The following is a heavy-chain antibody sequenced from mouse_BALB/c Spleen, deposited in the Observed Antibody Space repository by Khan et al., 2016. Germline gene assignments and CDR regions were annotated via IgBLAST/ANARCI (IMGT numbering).Heavy chain of an antibody. Sequence: EVQLLESGGGLVHPGGSLKLSCAAAGFDFSRYWMSWVRQAPGKGLEWIGEINPDSYTINYTPSLKDKFIISRDNAKNTLYLQMSKVRSEDTALYYCAREGYYGYLAYWGQGTLVTVSA. CDR1: GFDFSRYW. CDR2: INPDSYTI. J-gene: IGHJ3*01. V-gene: IGHV4-1*02. CDR3: AREGYYGYLAY. D-gene: IGHD1-1*01.